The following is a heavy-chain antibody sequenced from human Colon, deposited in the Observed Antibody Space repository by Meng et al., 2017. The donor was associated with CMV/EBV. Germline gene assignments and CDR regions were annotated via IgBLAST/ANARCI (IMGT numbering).Heavy chain of an antibody. CDR2: ITTYNGNT. Sequence: ASVKVSCKTSGYTFSHYSITWVLQAPGQGLEWVGWITTYNGNTNYEQKSQGRVTITTDTSTSTVYMQLRNLGSDDSAVYYCARVYNYDNLFFYVMDVWGQGTTVTVSS. D-gene: IGHD3-9*01. J-gene: IGHJ6*02. CDR1: GYTFSHYS. V-gene: IGHV1-18*01. CDR3: ARVYNYDNLFFYVMDV.